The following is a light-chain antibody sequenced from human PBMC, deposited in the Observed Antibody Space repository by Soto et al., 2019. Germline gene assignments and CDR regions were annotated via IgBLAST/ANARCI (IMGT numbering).Light chain of an antibody. Sequence: EIVMTQSPGTLSLSPGERATLSCMASQSVSSSLAWYQQKPGQAPRLLIYGAFNRATGIPARFSGSGSGTDFTLTISSLEPEDFAVYYCQQRNIWPPVTFGQGTRLEIK. J-gene: IGKJ5*01. V-gene: IGKV3-11*01. CDR3: QQRNIWPPVT. CDR1: QSVSSS. CDR2: GAF.